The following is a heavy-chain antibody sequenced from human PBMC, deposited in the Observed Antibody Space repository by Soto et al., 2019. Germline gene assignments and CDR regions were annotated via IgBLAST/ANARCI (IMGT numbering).Heavy chain of an antibody. CDR3: AKFSLTLYCSSTSCYDPHFPEGAYYFDY. D-gene: IGHD2-2*01. Sequence: GGSLRLSCAASGFTFSSYAMSWVRQAPGKGLEWVSAISGSGGSTYYADSVKGRFTISRDNSKNTLYLQMNSLRAEDTAVYYCAKFSLTLYCSSTSCYDPHFPEGAYYFDYWGQGTLVTVSS. CDR1: GFTFSSYA. V-gene: IGHV3-23*01. CDR2: ISGSGGST. J-gene: IGHJ4*02.